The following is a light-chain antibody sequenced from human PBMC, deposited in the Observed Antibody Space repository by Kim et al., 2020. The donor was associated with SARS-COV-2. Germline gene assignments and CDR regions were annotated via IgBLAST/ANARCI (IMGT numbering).Light chain of an antibody. CDR2: DVS. Sequence: GQSITISCSGPSSDVGGYNYVSCYQQHPGKAPKLMIYDVSNRPSGVSNRFSGSKSGNTASLTISGLQAEDEADYYCSSDTSSSTLVFGGGTQLTVL. J-gene: IGLJ2*01. V-gene: IGLV2-14*03. CDR3: SSDTSSSTLV. CDR1: SSDVGGYNY.